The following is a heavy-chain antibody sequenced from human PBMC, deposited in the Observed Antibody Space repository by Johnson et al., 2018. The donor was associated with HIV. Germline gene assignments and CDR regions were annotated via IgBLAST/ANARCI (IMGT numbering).Heavy chain of an antibody. J-gene: IGHJ3*02. V-gene: IGHV3-66*01. CDR2: IYSGGGT. CDR3: VRDDRPDGFDI. Sequence: VQLVESGGGLVKPGGSLRLSCAASGFTFSDYYMSRVRQAPGKGLEWVSLIYSGGGTYYADSVKGRITISRDNSKNTLYLQMSSLRAEDTALYYCVRDDRPDGFDIWGQGTMVTVSS. CDR1: GFTFSDYY.